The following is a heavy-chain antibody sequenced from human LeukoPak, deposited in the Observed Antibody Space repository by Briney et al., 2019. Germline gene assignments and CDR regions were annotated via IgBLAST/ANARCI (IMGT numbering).Heavy chain of an antibody. CDR3: ARAIFGVVTPDY. CDR2: ISSNGGST. J-gene: IGHJ4*02. D-gene: IGHD3-3*01. CDR1: GSTFSSYA. Sequence: GGSLRLSCAASGSTFSSYAMHWVRQAPGKGLEYVSAISSNGGSTYYANSVKGRFTISRDNSKNTLYLQMGSLRAEDMAVYYCARAIFGVVTPDYWGQGTLVTVSS. V-gene: IGHV3-64*01.